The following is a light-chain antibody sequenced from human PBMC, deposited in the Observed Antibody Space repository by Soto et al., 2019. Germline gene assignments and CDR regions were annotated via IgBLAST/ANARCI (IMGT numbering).Light chain of an antibody. CDR1: SSNIGAGYD. CDR3: QSYDSSLSGWV. Sequence: QSVLTQPPSVSGAPGQRGTISSTGSSSNIGAGYDVHWYQQLPGTAPKLLIYGNSNRPSGVPDRFSGSKSGTSASLAITGLQAEDEADYYCQSYDSSLSGWVFGGGTKLTVL. J-gene: IGLJ3*02. CDR2: GNS. V-gene: IGLV1-40*01.